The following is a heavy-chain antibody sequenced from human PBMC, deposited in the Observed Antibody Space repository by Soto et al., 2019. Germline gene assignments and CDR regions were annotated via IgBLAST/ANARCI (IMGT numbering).Heavy chain of an antibody. J-gene: IGHJ6*03. CDR2: INPSGGST. D-gene: IGHD2-15*01. CDR3: ARGVVCSGGSCYSDYYYSYMDV. V-gene: IGHV1-46*03. CDR1: GASFASCY. Sequence: KVCCKASGASFASCYMHRARQAQGPGLEWMGIINPSGGSTSYAQKFQGRVTMTRDTSTSTVYMELSSLRSEDTAVYYRARGVVCSGGSCYSDYYYSYMDVWGKGTTVTVSS.